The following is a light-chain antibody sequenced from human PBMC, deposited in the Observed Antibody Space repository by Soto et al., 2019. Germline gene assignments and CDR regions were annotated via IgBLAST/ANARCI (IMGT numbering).Light chain of an antibody. V-gene: IGKV1-39*01. CDR2: AAS. Sequence: DIQMTQSPSSLSASVGDRVTITCRASQSISTFLNWYQQKPGKAPKLLIYAASSLQSGVPSRFSGSGSGADSTLNIGGLQPEDFATYYCQQSYSTPRTFGQGTKVDVK. J-gene: IGKJ1*01. CDR3: QQSYSTPRT. CDR1: QSISTF.